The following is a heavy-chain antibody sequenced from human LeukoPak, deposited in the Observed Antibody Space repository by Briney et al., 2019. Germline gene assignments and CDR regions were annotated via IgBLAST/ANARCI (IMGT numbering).Heavy chain of an antibody. V-gene: IGHV4-34*01. CDR1: GGSFSGYY. J-gene: IGHJ6*02. CDR3: ARGFRWEGYGMDV. Sequence: SETLSLTCAVYGGSFSGYYWSWIRQPPGKGLEWIGEINHSGSTNYNPSLKSRVTISVDTSKNHFSLKLSSVTAADTAVYYCARGFRWEGYGMDVWGQGTTVTVSS. CDR2: INHSGST. D-gene: IGHD1-26*01.